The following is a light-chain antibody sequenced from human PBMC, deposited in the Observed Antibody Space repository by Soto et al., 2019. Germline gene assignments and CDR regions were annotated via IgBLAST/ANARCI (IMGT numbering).Light chain of an antibody. J-gene: IGKJ4*01. CDR1: HSVTSY. CDR2: DAS. CDR3: QQRSDWPPLT. Sequence: EIVLTQSPATLSLSPGERATLSCRASHSVTSYLAWYQQKPGQAPRLLIYDASNRASGIPARFSGSGSGTDFTLTITSLEPEDVGVYYCQQRSDWPPLTFGGGTKVDIK. V-gene: IGKV3-11*01.